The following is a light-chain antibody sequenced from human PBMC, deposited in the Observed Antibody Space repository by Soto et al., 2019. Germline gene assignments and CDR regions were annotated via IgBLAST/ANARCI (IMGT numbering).Light chain of an antibody. J-gene: IGKJ4*01. V-gene: IGKV1-39*01. Sequence: DIQMTQSPSSLSASVGDRVTITCRASQSITNYLNWYQQRPGKAPQLLIYAASNLQSGVPSRFSGSGSGTDFTLTISSLQPEDFASYYCQQTYSTPVTFGGGTKVEIK. CDR1: QSITNY. CDR2: AAS. CDR3: QQTYSTPVT.